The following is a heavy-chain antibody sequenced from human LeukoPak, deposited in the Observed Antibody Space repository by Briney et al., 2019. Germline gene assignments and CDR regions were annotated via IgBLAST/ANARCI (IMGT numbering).Heavy chain of an antibody. CDR1: GFTLSSYW. D-gene: IGHD3-16*01. CDR2: INHNGNVN. CDR3: ARGGGLDV. J-gene: IGHJ6*02. Sequence: GGSLRLSCAASGFTLSSYWMSWVRQAPGKGLEWVASINHNGNVNYYVDSVKGRFTISRDNAKNSLYLQMSNLRAEDTAVYFCARGGGLDVWGQGATVTVSS. V-gene: IGHV3-7*03.